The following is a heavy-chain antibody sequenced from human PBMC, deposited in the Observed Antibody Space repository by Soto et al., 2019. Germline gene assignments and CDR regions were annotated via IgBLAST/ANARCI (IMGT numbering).Heavy chain of an antibody. Sequence: ASVKVSCKASGYMFTKSAMHWVRQAPGQRLEWMGWISGDSGNTKYSPKLQDRVTITRDTSASTAYMELSSLRSEDTALYYCARDGVAAGNINFDYWGQGALVTVSS. CDR2: ISGDSGNT. J-gene: IGHJ4*01. V-gene: IGHV1-3*01. CDR3: ARDGVAAGNINFDY. D-gene: IGHD6-19*01. CDR1: GYMFTKSA.